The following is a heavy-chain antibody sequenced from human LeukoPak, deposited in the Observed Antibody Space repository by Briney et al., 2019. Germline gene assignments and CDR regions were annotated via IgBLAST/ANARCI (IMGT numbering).Heavy chain of an antibody. CDR3: ARGLWTQPGLVPFNY. J-gene: IGHJ4*02. V-gene: IGHV4-59*01. Sequence: SETLSLTCSVSGDSIISYYWNWLRQSPGKGLEWIGNIHHFGRTEYNSSLRSRVTMFLDSSKNQFSLKLTSVTPTDTAVYCCARGLWTQPGLVPFNYWGQGILVTVSS. CDR1: GDSIISYY. CDR2: IHHFGRT. D-gene: IGHD5-18*01.